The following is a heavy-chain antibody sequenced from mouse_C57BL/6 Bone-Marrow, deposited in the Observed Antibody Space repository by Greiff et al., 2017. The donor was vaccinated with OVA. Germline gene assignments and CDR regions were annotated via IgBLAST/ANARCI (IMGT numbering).Heavy chain of an antibody. D-gene: IGHD1-1*01. CDR3: TTAHYGSSYWYFDV. CDR2: IDPENGDT. CDR1: GFNIKDDY. Sequence: EVMLVESGAELVRPGASVKLSCTASGFNIKDDYMHWVKQRPEQGLEWIGWIDPENGDTEYASKFQGKATITADTSSNTAYLQLSSLTSEDTAVYYCTTAHYGSSYWYFDVWGTGTTVTVSS. J-gene: IGHJ1*03. V-gene: IGHV14-4*01.